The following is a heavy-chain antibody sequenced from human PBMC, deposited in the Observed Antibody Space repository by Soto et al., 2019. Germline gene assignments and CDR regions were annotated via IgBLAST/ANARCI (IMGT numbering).Heavy chain of an antibody. CDR3: ARVACSSTSCYRPWAPNQVWFDYYYYYGMDV. D-gene: IGHD2-2*02. CDR1: GYTFTSYG. CDR2: ISAYNGNT. J-gene: IGHJ6*02. V-gene: IGHV1-18*01. Sequence: ASVKVSCKASGYTFTSYGISWVRQAPGQGLEWMGWISAYNGNTNYAQKLQGRVTMTTDTSTSTAYMGLRSLRSDDTAVYYCARVACSSTSCYRPWAPNQVWFDYYYYYGMDVWGQGTTVTVSS.